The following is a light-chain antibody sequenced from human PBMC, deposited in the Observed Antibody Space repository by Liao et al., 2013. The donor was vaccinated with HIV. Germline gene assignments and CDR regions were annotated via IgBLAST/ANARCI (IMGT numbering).Light chain of an antibody. V-gene: IGLV3-21*01. CDR1: NIGSKS. CDR3: QAWDTITDNYV. Sequence: SYVLTQPPSVSVAPGKTARITCGGKNIGSKSVHWYQQKPGQAPVLVIYYDSDRPSGIPERFSGSNSGHTATLTISRAEAGDEADYYCQAWDTITDNYVFGTGTKVTVL. CDR2: YDS. J-gene: IGLJ1*01.